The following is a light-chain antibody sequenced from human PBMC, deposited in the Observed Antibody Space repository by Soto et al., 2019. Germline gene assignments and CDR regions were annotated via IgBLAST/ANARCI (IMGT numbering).Light chain of an antibody. Sequence: EIVLTQSPATLSLSPGERATLSCRASQSVGNNLAWYQQKPGQAPGLLIYEASTRPTGIPARFSGSGSGTDFPLTISSRDPVEFAVYYCQQYDTSATFGQGTKLEI. CDR2: EAS. J-gene: IGKJ2*01. V-gene: IGKV3-11*01. CDR1: QSVGNN. CDR3: QQYDTSAT.